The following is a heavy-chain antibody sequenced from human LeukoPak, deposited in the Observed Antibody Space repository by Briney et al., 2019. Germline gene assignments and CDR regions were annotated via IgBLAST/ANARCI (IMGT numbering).Heavy chain of an antibody. CDR1: GGSLSSYA. D-gene: IGHD3-3*01. J-gene: IGHJ4*02. Sequence: ASVKVSCKASGGSLSSYAISWVRQAPGQGGEWVGRIFPILGIANYAQKFQGRVTITADKSTSTAYMELSSLRSEDTAVYYCAREHRFLEWLLDYWGQGTLGTVSP. CDR2: IFPILGIA. V-gene: IGHV1-69*10. CDR3: AREHRFLEWLLDY.